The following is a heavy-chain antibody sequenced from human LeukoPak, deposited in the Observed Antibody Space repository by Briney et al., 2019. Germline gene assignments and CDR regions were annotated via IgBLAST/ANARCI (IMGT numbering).Heavy chain of an antibody. CDR1: GLIFSSYA. Sequence: GGSLRLSCAASGLIFSSYAMSWVRQAPGKGLEWVSSVSGSGKNTYYADSVKGRFTISRDNSKNTLYLQMNSLRAEDTAVYYCARNLGLAFDYWGQGTLVTVSS. J-gene: IGHJ4*02. CDR3: ARNLGLAFDY. D-gene: IGHD3/OR15-3a*01. V-gene: IGHV3-23*01. CDR2: VSGSGKNT.